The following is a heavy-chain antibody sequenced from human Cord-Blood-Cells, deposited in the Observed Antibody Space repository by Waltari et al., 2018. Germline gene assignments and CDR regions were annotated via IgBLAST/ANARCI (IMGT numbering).Heavy chain of an antibody. D-gene: IGHD6-6*01. CDR3: ARLSIAARNAFDI. CDR2: IKQEGSEK. CDR1: GFTFSSYW. Sequence: EVQLVESGGGLVQPGGSLRLSCAASGFTFSSYWMSWVRQAPGKGLEWVANIKQEGSEKYYVDCVKGRFTISRDNAKNSLYLQMNSLRAEDTAVYYCARLSIAARNAFDIWGQGTMVTVSS. J-gene: IGHJ3*02. V-gene: IGHV3-7*01.